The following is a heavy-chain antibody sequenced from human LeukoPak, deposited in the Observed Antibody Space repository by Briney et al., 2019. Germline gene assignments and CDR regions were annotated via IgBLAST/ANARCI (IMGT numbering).Heavy chain of an antibody. J-gene: IGHJ4*02. CDR2: IYYSGST. Sequence: SETLSLTCTVSGGSISSYYWSWIRQLPGKGLEWIGYIYYSGSTNYNPSLKSRVTISVDTSKNQFSLKLSSVTAADTAVYYCARGGDYGDFNFHYWGQGTLVTVSS. D-gene: IGHD4-17*01. V-gene: IGHV4-59*01. CDR1: GGSISSYY. CDR3: ARGGDYGDFNFHY.